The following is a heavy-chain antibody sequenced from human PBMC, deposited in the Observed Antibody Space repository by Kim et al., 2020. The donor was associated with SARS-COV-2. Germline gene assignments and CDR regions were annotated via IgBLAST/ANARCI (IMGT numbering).Heavy chain of an antibody. CDR1: GFTFSSYV. J-gene: IGHJ4*02. Sequence: GGSLRLSCAASGFTFSSYVMTWVRQAPGKGLEWVSIIGNVGRSTNYADSAKGRFTISRDNSKNTLYLQMDSLRADDTAVYYCTKASRPLSNGGYIDDWGQGILVIVSS. CDR3: TKASRPLSNGGYIDD. D-gene: IGHD2-8*01. CDR2: IGNVGRST. V-gene: IGHV3-23*01.